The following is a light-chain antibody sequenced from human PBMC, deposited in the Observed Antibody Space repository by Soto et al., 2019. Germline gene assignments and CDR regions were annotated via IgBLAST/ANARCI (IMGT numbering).Light chain of an antibody. V-gene: IGKV3-15*01. CDR3: QQYRSWART. CDR1: QSVDIN. CDR2: GAS. Sequence: EIGLTQSPATLSVSPGARVTLSCRASQSVDINLAWYQQKPGQAPRLLIYGASTRATDMSGTFSGRGSGTEFTLTISNVRPEDFAVYYCQQYRSWARTFGQGTKVEIK. J-gene: IGKJ1*01.